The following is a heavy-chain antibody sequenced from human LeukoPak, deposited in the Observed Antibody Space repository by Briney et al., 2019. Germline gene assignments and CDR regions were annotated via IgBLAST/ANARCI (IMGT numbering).Heavy chain of an antibody. CDR1: GFTFSSYA. J-gene: IGHJ6*02. D-gene: IGHD6-19*01. CDR2: ISYDGSNK. V-gene: IGHV3-30-3*01. CDR3: AKETISGWSYYYYGMDV. Sequence: PGGSLRLSCAASGFTFSSYAMHWVRQAPGKGLEWVAVISYDGSNKYYADSVKGRFTISRDNAKNSLYLQMNSLRAEDTALYYCAKETISGWSYYYYGMDVWGQGTTVTVSS.